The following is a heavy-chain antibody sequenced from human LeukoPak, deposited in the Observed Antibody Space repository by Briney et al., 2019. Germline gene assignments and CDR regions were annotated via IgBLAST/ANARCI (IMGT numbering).Heavy chain of an antibody. V-gene: IGHV4-34*01. Sequence: SETLSLTCAVYGGSFSGYYWSWIRQPPGKGLEWIGEINHSGSTNYNPSLKSRVTISVDTSKNQFSLKLSSVTAADTAVYYCARIQLLLWFGESDYWGQGTLVTVSS. J-gene: IGHJ4*02. CDR2: INHSGST. CDR1: GGSFSGYY. D-gene: IGHD3-10*01. CDR3: ARIQLLLWFGESDY.